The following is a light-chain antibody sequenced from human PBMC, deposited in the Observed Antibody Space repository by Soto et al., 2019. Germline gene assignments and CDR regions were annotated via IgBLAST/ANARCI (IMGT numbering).Light chain of an antibody. CDR3: QQYRSYSWT. CDR1: QSVSSW. Sequence: DVQLTQFPSTLSASVGDRVTITCRASQSVSSWLAWYQAKPGKAPNLLIYKASTLESGVPSRFSGSGSGTEFTLTISSLQPDDFAIYYCQQYRSYSWTFGQGTKVEIK. J-gene: IGKJ1*01. V-gene: IGKV1-5*03. CDR2: KAS.